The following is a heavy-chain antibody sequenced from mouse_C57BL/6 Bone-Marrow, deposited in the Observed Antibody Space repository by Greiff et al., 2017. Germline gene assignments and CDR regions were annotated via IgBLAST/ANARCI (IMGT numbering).Heavy chain of an antibody. V-gene: IGHV1S130*01. J-gene: IGHJ3*01. D-gene: IGHD2-4*01. Sequence: QVHVKQPGSVLVRPGASVKLSCKASGYTFTSSWMHWAKQRPGQGLEWIGEIHPNSGNTHYNEKFKGKATLTVDTSSSTAYVDLSSLPSEDSAVYYCARGLITTWFAYWGQGTLVTVSA. CDR1: GYTFTSSW. CDR3: ARGLITTWFAY. CDR2: IHPNSGNT.